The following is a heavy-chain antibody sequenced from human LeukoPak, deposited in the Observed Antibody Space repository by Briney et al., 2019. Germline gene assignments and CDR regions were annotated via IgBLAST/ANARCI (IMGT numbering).Heavy chain of an antibody. D-gene: IGHD3-16*01. J-gene: IGHJ4*02. CDR3: ARGPSRRNAFFDY. CDR1: TSTFSSYD. V-gene: IGHV3-13*01. Sequence: GGSLRLSCAASTSTFSSYDMHWVRQVSGKGLEWVSGIGIAGDTYYAASVKGRFTISRENAKNSLDLQMNSLRAGDTAVYFCARGPSRRNAFFDYWGQGTLVTVSS. CDR2: IGIAGDT.